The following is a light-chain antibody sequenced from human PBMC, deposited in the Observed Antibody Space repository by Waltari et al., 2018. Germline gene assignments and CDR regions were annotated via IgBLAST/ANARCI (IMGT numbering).Light chain of an antibody. Sequence: EIVLTQSPGTLSLSPGERATLSCRASQYIEHRYLAWYQQKPGQGPRLLIYGASSRATGIPDRFSGSGSGTDFTLIISRLEPEDFAVYYCQQYGSSPVTFGPGTKVDVK. CDR3: QQYGSSPVT. CDR1: QYIEHRY. CDR2: GAS. V-gene: IGKV3-20*01. J-gene: IGKJ3*01.